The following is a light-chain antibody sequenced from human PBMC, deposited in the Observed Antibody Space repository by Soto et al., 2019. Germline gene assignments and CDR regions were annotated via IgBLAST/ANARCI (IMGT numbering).Light chain of an antibody. CDR3: QQYNSWT. Sequence: DIQMTQSPSTLSASVGDRVTITCRASQSISSWLAWYQQKPGKAPKLLIYKASSLESGVPLRFSGSGSGTEFTLTISSLQPDDFATYYCQQYNSWTFGQGTKVDIK. V-gene: IGKV1-5*03. CDR1: QSISSW. J-gene: IGKJ1*01. CDR2: KAS.